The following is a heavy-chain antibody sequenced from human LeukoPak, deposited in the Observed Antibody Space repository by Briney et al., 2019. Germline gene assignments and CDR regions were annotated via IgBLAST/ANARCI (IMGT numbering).Heavy chain of an antibody. V-gene: IGHV4-59*01. CDR1: GGSISSYY. CDR2: IYHSGST. CDR3: ARETGSSGYSI. D-gene: IGHD3-22*01. Sequence: PSETLSLTCTDPGGSISSYYWSWIRQPPGKGLEWIGYIYHSGSTNYNRSLKSRVTISVDTSKNQFSLKLSSVTAADTAVYYCARETGSSGYSIWGQGTLVTVSS. J-gene: IGHJ4*02.